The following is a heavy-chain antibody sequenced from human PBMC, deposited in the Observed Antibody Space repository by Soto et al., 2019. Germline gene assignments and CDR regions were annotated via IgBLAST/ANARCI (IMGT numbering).Heavy chain of an antibody. V-gene: IGHV1-58*01. J-gene: IGHJ6*02. CDR3: AADRVATIFSSHYGMDV. CDR2: IVVGSGNT. D-gene: IGHD5-12*01. CDR1: GFTFTSSA. Sequence: GASVKVSCKASGFTFTSSAVQWVRQARGQRLEWIGWIVVGSGNTNYAQKFQERVTITRDMFTSTAYMELSSLRSEDTAVYYCAADRVATIFSSHYGMDVWGQGTTVTVSS.